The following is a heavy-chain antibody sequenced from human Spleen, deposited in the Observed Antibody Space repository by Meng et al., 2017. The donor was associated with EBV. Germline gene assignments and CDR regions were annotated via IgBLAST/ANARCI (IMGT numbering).Heavy chain of an antibody. J-gene: IGHJ4*02. D-gene: IGHD1-26*01. CDR1: GGSISSSGYY. CDR3: ARERIGYGYSWSCALDN. CDR2: SHHGWTT. Sequence: PAPVNPPGTLHLSCTVYGGSISSSGYYLGRVPQSAGNGLVWIGTSHHGWTTYYNPSLESRLTISVDSSKNQLSLKLTYLTVAVTAVYYCARERIGYGYSWSCALDNWGQGSLVTVSS. V-gene: IGHV4-39*07.